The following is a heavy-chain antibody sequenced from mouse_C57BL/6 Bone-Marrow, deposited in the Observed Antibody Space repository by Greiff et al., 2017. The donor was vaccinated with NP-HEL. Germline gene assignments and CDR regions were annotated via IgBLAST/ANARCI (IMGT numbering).Heavy chain of an antibody. J-gene: IGHJ1*03. V-gene: IGHV1-64*01. CDR1: GYTFTSYW. Sequence: QVHVKQPGAELVKPGASVKLSCKASGYTFTSYWMHWVKQRPGQGLEWIGMIHPNSGSTNYNEKFKSKATLTVDKSSSTAYMQLSSLTSEDSAVYYCARGYYDYDSWYFDVWGTGTTVTVSS. D-gene: IGHD2-4*01. CDR2: IHPNSGST. CDR3: ARGYYDYDSWYFDV.